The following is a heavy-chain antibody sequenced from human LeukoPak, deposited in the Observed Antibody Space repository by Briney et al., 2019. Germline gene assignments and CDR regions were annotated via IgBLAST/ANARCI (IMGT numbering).Heavy chain of an antibody. CDR1: GFTFISYW. V-gene: IGHV3-74*01. CDR2: IPRDGSSK. CDR3: AKDNTEDIVVVPAAIELLWFGELAY. J-gene: IGHJ4*02. Sequence: GGSLGLSGAASGFTFISYWMNWVGKAQGKGWVWVSRIPRDGSSKTYADSVKGRFSISRDNAKNTLYLQMNSLRAEDTAVYYCAKDNTEDIVVVPAAIELLWFGELAYWGQGTLVTVSS. D-gene: IGHD2-2*01.